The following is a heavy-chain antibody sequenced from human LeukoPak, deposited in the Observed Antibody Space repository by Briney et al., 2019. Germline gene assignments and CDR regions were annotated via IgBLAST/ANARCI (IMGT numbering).Heavy chain of an antibody. Sequence: GGTLRLSCAASGFTFSNYGMSWVRQAPGKGLEWVSTISGSGGSTYYADSVKGRFTISRDNSKNTLYLQMNSLRAEDTAVYYCARGCTSSSCYDYWGQGTLVTVSS. D-gene: IGHD2-2*01. J-gene: IGHJ4*02. CDR3: ARGCTSSSCYDY. CDR1: GFTFSNYG. CDR2: ISGSGGST. V-gene: IGHV3-23*01.